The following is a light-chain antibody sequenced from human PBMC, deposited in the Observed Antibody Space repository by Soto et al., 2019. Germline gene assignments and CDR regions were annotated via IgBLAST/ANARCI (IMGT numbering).Light chain of an antibody. V-gene: IGLV2-14*01. CDR3: SSYTSSSTAYV. CDR2: EVS. CDR1: SNDVGSSNH. Sequence: SALTQPASVSGSPGQSITISCTGTSNDVGSSNHVSWYQQYPGKVPKLMIYEVSVRPSGVSNRFSGSKSGNTASLTISGRQAEDEADYYCSSYTSSSTAYVFGTGTKLTVL. J-gene: IGLJ1*01.